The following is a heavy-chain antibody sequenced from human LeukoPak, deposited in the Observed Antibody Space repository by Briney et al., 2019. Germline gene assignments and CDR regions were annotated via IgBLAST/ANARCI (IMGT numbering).Heavy chain of an antibody. CDR2: IRSKAYSGTT. CDR3: TSPGGY. J-gene: IGHJ4*02. Sequence: PGGSLRLSCTRSGFTFGEYAMSWVRPSPGKGLEWIGLIRSKAYSGTTEYDAYVNSRFTNSQDDCQSIAYLQMNSRKTEDTAVCCCTSPGGYWGQGTLVTVSS. D-gene: IGHD3-10*01. CDR1: GFTFGEYA. V-gene: IGHV3-49*04.